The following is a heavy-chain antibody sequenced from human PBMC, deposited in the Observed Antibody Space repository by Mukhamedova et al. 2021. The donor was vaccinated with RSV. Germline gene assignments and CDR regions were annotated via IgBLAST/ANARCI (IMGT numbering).Heavy chain of an antibody. V-gene: IGHV4-39*07. J-gene: IGHJ4*02. Sequence: GSTYYNPSLKSRVTISIDTSKNQFSLKLSSVTAADTAVYYCARDKAAAGPTPGGYWGQGNLVTVSS. D-gene: IGHD6-13*01. CDR2: GST. CDR3: ARDKAAAGPTPGGY.